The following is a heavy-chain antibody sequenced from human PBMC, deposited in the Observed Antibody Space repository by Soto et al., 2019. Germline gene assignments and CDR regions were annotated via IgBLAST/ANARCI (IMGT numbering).Heavy chain of an antibody. CDR2: IKSKTDGGTT. D-gene: IGHD2-2*01. Sequence: LRLSCAASGFTFSNAWMSWVRQAPGEGLEWVGRIKSKTDGGTTDYAAPVKGRFTISRDDSKNTLYLQMNSLKTEDTAVYYCTTRDIVVVPAAAYYYYGVDVWGQGTTVTVSS. J-gene: IGHJ6*02. CDR3: TTRDIVVVPAAAYYYYGVDV. V-gene: IGHV3-15*01. CDR1: GFTFSNAW.